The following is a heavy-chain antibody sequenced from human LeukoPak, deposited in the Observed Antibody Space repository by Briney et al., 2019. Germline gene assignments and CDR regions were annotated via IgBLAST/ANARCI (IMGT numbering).Heavy chain of an antibody. D-gene: IGHD6-13*01. CDR3: ARDAIAAAGAGA. CDR2: MNPNSGNT. CDR1: GYTFTSYD. Sequence: ASVKVSCKASGYTFTSYDINWVRQATGQGLEWMGWMNPNSGNTGYAQKFQGRVTMTRDTSISTAYLEVSRLTSDDTAVYFCARDAIAAAGAGAWGQGTLVTVSS. V-gene: IGHV1-8*01. J-gene: IGHJ4*02.